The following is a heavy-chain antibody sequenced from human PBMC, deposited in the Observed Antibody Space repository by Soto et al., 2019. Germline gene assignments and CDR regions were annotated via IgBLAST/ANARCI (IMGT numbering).Heavy chain of an antibody. CDR3: ARWRNYDIFDY. J-gene: IGHJ4*02. V-gene: IGHV4-59*08. CDR2: IYYSGST. Sequence: SETLSLTCTVSGGSISSYYWSWIRQPPGKGLEWIGYIYYSGSTNYNPSLKSRVTISVDTSKNQFSLKLSSVTAADTAVYYCARWRNYDIFDYWGQGTLVTVS. CDR1: GGSISSYY. D-gene: IGHD3-9*01.